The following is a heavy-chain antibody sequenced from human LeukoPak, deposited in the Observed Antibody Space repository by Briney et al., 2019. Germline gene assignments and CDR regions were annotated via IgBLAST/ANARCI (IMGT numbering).Heavy chain of an antibody. D-gene: IGHD3-22*01. Sequence: GRSLRLSCAASGFAFDDYAMHWVRQAPGKGLEWVSGISWNSGSIGYADSVKGRFTISRDNAKNSLYLQMNSLRAEGTAVYYCARDQDTWLLPNDAFDIWGQGTMVTVSS. J-gene: IGHJ3*02. CDR3: ARDQDTWLLPNDAFDI. CDR1: GFAFDDYA. V-gene: IGHV3-9*01. CDR2: ISWNSGSI.